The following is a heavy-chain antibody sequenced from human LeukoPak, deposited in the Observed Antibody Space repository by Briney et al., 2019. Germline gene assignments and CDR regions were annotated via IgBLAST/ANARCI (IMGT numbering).Heavy chain of an antibody. Sequence: TGGSLRLSCAASGFTFSDYYMSWIRQAPGKGLEWVSYISSSGSTIYYADSVKGRFTISRDNAKNSLYLQMNSLRAEDTAVYYCAKPRADYRAFDIWGQGTMVTVSS. CDR1: GFTFSDYY. CDR2: ISSSGSTI. V-gene: IGHV3-11*01. CDR3: AKPRADYRAFDI. D-gene: IGHD4-11*01. J-gene: IGHJ3*02.